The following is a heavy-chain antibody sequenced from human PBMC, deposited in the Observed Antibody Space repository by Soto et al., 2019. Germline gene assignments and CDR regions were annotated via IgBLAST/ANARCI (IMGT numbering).Heavy chain of an antibody. CDR3: ARIGGYHGPLDY. CDR1: GVSISSYF. Sequence: SETLSLTCSVSGVSISSYFWSWIRQAPGRGLEWIGYTYHRGRTNYSPSLTSRVAISLDTSENQFSLKVNSVTAADTAVYYCARIGGYHGPLDYWGQGTAVTVSS. J-gene: IGHJ4*02. CDR2: TYHRGRT. D-gene: IGHD2-15*01. V-gene: IGHV4-59*01.